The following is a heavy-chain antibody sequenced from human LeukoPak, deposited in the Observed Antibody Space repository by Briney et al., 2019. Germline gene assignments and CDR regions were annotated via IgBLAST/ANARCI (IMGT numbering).Heavy chain of an antibody. V-gene: IGHV3-23*01. D-gene: IGHD3-22*01. CDR1: GFTFNTYG. CDR3: AKWAYYYDSSGYPN. Sequence: GGTLRLSCAASGFTFNTYGMSWVRQAPGKGLEWVSAISGSGGSTYYADSVKGRFTISRDNSKNTLYLQMNSLRAEDTAVYYCAKWAYYYDSSGYPNWGQGTLVTVSS. J-gene: IGHJ4*02. CDR2: ISGSGGST.